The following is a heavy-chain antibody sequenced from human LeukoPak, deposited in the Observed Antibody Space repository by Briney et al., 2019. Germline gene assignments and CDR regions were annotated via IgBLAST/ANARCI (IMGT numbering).Heavy chain of an antibody. Sequence: PGGSLRLSCTASGFTFSDYAMSWVRQAPGKGLEWVSSISSSSSYIYYADSVKGRFTISRDNAKNSLYLQMNSLRAEDTAVYYCAREGTVAPSDYWGQGTLVTVSS. CDR2: ISSSSSYI. CDR1: GFTFSDYA. V-gene: IGHV3-21*01. CDR3: AREGTVAPSDY. D-gene: IGHD6-19*01. J-gene: IGHJ4*02.